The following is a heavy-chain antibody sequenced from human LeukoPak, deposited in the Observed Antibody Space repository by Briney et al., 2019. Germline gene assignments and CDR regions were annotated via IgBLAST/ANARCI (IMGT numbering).Heavy chain of an antibody. J-gene: IGHJ4*02. CDR3: RGGPTTVTRAFDY. D-gene: IGHD4-17*01. V-gene: IGHV4-34*03. CDR2: INHSGST. CDR1: GGSFSGYY. Sequence: SETLSLTCAVYGGSFSGYYWSWIRQPPGKGLEWIGEINHSGSTTYNPSLRSRVTISVDTSKNQFSRTLNSVTAAATAVFYCRGGPTTVTRAFDYWGQGTLVTVSS.